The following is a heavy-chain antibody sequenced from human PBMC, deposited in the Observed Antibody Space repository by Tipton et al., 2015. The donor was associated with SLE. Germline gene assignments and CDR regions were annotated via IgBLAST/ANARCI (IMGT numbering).Heavy chain of an antibody. Sequence: LKLSCTVSGDSINGYYWTWIRQPPGKGLEWVGYVYSSGFSDYNPSLRSRVTISLDTSKNQFSLRLSSATAADTAVYYCARVGHGFDDSGYNSHYYYYMDVWGKGTTVTVSS. D-gene: IGHD3-22*01. CDR2: VYSSGFS. V-gene: IGHV4-59*01. CDR3: ARVGHGFDDSGYNSHYYYYMDV. CDR1: GDSINGYY. J-gene: IGHJ6*03.